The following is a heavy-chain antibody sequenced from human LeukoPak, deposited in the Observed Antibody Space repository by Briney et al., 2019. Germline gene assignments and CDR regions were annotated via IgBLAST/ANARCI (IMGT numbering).Heavy chain of an antibody. J-gene: IGHJ4*02. CDR1: GYTFTGYY. CDR2: INPNSGGT. V-gene: IGHV1-2*02. Sequence: ASVKVSCKASGYTFTGYYMHWVRQAPGQGLEWMGWINPNSGGTNYVQKFQGRVTMTRDTSISTAYMKLSRLRSDDTAVYYCARPRRDDYNFAYSYWGQGTLVTVSS. D-gene: IGHD5-24*01. CDR3: ARPRRDDYNFAYSY.